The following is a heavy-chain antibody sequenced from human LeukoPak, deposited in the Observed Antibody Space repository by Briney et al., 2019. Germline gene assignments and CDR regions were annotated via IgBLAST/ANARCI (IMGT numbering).Heavy chain of an antibody. CDR3: ARESRYYYDSSGYYLFDY. V-gene: IGHV1-18*01. CDR1: GYTFTSYG. Sequence: ASLKVSCKASGYTFTSYGISWVRQAPGQGLEWIGWISAYNGNTNYAQKLQGRVTMTTDTSTSTAYMELRSLRSDDTAVYYCARESRYYYDSSGYYLFDYWGQGTLVTVSS. CDR2: ISAYNGNT. J-gene: IGHJ4*02. D-gene: IGHD3-22*01.